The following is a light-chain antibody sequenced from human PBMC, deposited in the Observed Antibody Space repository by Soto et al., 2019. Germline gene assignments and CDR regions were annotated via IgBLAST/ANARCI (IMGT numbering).Light chain of an antibody. CDR1: SSDVGGYDY. V-gene: IGLV2-14*01. CDR2: KAS. J-gene: IGLJ1*01. CDR3: SSYTSGSTLYV. Sequence: QSVLTQPASVSGSPGQSITISCTGTSSDVGGYDYVSWYQQHPGKAPRLMIYKASNRPSGVSHRFSGSRSGNTASLTISGLQAEDEADYYCSSYTSGSTLYVFGTGTKSQS.